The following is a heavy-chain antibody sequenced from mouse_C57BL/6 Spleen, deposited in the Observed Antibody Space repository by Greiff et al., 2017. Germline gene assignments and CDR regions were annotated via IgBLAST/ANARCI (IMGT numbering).Heavy chain of an antibody. CDR3: ARRTTLYYAMDY. Sequence: EVKLVESGGGLVKPGGSLKLSCAASGFTFSDYGMHWVRQAPEKGLEWVAYISSGSSTIYYADTVKGRFTISRDNAKNTLFLQMTSLRSEDTAMYYCARRTTLYYAMDYWGQGTSVTVSS. D-gene: IGHD2-12*01. CDR1: GFTFSDYG. V-gene: IGHV5-17*01. CDR2: ISSGSSTI. J-gene: IGHJ4*01.